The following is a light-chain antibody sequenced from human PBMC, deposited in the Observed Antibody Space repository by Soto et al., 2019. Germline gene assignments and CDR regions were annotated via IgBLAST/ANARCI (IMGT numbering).Light chain of an antibody. J-gene: IGLJ2*01. CDR2: SNN. CDR1: ISNIGSNG. CDR3: AAWDDSLNDPLVI. Sequence: QSVLTQPPSASGTPGQRVTISCSGSISNIGSNGVNWFQQLPGTAPKLLIYSNNQRPSGVPDRFSGSKSGTSASLAISGLQSEDEAHYYCAAWDDSLNDPLVIFGGGTKVTVL. V-gene: IGLV1-44*01.